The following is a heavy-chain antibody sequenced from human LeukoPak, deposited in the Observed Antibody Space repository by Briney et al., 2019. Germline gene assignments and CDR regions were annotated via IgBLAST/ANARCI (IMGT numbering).Heavy chain of an antibody. CDR2: IWYDGTNK. CDR3: AAAWKEGWLDP. D-gene: IGHD1-1*01. V-gene: IGHV3-33*01. Sequence: GESLKISCAASGFNFSTYGMHWVRQAPGKGLEWVAVIWYDGTNKYYTDSVKGRFTISRDTSKNTLFLQMNSLRVEDTAVYYCAAAWKEGWLDPWGQGTLVTVSS. CDR1: GFNFSTYG. J-gene: IGHJ5*02.